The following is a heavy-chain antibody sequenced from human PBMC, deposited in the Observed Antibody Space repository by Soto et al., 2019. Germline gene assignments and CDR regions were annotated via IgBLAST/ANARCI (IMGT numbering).Heavy chain of an antibody. V-gene: IGHV1-3*01. CDR1: GYTFTSYA. CDR3: ARDLRVAAAGTNYYYYYGMDV. CDR2: INAGNGNT. Sequence: ASVKVSCKASGYTFTSYAMHWVRQAPGQRLEWMGWINAGNGNTKYSQKFQGRVTITRDTSASTAYMELSSLRSEDTAVYYCARDLRVAAAGTNYYYYYGMDVWGQGTTVTVS. D-gene: IGHD6-13*01. J-gene: IGHJ6*02.